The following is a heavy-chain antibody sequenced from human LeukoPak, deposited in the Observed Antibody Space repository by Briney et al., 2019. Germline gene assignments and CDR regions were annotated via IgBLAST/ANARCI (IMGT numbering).Heavy chain of an antibody. J-gene: IGHJ4*02. D-gene: IGHD2-15*01. CDR3: AKEGIYCSGGSCYFDY. CDR1: GFTFSSYG. CDR2: IWYDGSNK. V-gene: IGHV3-33*06. Sequence: PGGSLRLSCAASGFTFSSYGMHWVRQAPGKGLEWMAVIWYDGSNKYYADSVKGRFTISRDNSKNTLYLQMNSLRAEDTAVYYCAKEGIYCSGGSCYFDYWGQGTLLTVSS.